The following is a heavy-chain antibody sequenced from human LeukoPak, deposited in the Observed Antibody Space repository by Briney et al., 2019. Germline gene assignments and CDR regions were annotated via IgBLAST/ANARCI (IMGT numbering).Heavy chain of an antibody. J-gene: IGHJ3*02. CDR3: ASTISAVTVADPRDPFDI. Sequence: PGGSLRLSCAASGFTLSSYSMNWVRQAPGKGLEWVSYISSSSSTIYYADSVEGRFTISRDNSKNTLHLQMNSLRAEDTAVYYCASTISAVTVADPRDPFDIWGQGTVVTVSS. V-gene: IGHV3-48*01. D-gene: IGHD6-19*01. CDR1: GFTLSSYS. CDR2: ISSSSSTI.